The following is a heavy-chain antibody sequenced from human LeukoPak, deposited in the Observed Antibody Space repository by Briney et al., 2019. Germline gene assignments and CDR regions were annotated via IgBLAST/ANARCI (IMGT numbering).Heavy chain of an antibody. CDR2: ISYDGSNK. CDR3: AKDTAMVFGYFDY. V-gene: IGHV3-30*04. J-gene: IGHJ4*02. CDR1: GFTFSSYA. Sequence: PGGSLRLSCAASGFTFSSYAMHWVRQAPGKGLEWVAVISYDGSNKYYADSVKGRFTISRDNSKNTLNLQMNSLRAEDTAVYYCAKDTAMVFGYFDYWGQGTLVTVSS. D-gene: IGHD5-18*01.